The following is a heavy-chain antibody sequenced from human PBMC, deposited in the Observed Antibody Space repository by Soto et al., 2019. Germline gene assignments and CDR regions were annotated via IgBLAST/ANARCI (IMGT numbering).Heavy chain of an antibody. CDR1: GFTFSSYW. J-gene: IGHJ6*02. V-gene: IGHV3-74*01. CDR3: ARVPYYYGMDV. CDR2: INSDGSST. Sequence: GSLRLSCAASGFTFSSYWMHWVRQAPGKGLVWVSRINSDGSSTSYADSVKGRFTISRDNAKNTLYLQMNSLRAEDTAVYYCARVPYYYGMDVWGQGTTVTVSS.